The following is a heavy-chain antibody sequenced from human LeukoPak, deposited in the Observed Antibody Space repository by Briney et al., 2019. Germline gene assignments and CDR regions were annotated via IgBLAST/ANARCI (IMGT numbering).Heavy chain of an antibody. CDR3: ARGYSSSWSDYFDY. CDR2: IYYSGST. Sequence: SETLSLTCTVSGGSISSSSYYWGWLRQPPGKGLEWIGSIYYSGSTYYNPSLKSRVTISVDTSKNQFSLKLSSVTAADTAVYYCARGYSSSWSDYFDYWGQGTLVTVSS. J-gene: IGHJ4*02. V-gene: IGHV4-39*01. CDR1: GGSISSSSYY. D-gene: IGHD6-13*01.